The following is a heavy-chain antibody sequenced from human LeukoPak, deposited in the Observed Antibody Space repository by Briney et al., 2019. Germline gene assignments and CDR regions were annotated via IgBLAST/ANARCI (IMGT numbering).Heavy chain of an antibody. J-gene: IGHJ5*02. V-gene: IGHV3-66*01. D-gene: IGHD6-19*01. Sequence: PGGSLRLSCAASGFTVSSNYMSWVRQAPGKGLEWVSVIYSGGSTYYADSVKGRFTISRDNSKNTLYLQMNSLRAEDTAVYYCARGPAYEQWLPWGQGTLVTVSS. CDR1: GFTVSSNY. CDR3: ARGPAYEQWLP. CDR2: IYSGGST.